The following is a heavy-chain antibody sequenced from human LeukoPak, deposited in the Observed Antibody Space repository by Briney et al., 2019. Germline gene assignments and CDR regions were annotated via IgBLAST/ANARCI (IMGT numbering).Heavy chain of an antibody. D-gene: IGHD2/OR15-2a*01. Sequence: ASVKLTCKASGYTFIVYYMHWVRQAPGQGLEWMGLINPKSGATSNEQKFQGRVTMTSDTSISTAFMEMSRLRSDDTAVFYCARVVPVLQERRADYWGQGTLVTVSS. CDR1: GYTFIVYY. CDR2: INPKSGAT. V-gene: IGHV1-2*02. J-gene: IGHJ4*02. CDR3: ARVVPVLQERRADY.